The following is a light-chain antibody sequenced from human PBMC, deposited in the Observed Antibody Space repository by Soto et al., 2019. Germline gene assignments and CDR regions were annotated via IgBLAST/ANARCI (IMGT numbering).Light chain of an antibody. J-gene: IGKJ1*01. V-gene: IGKV3-20*01. CDR1: QSVSSSY. CDR3: QQYGSSPRT. CDR2: GAS. Sequence: EIVLTQSPGTLSLSPGERATLSCRASQSVSSSYLAWYQQKPGQAPRLLIYGASSRDTGIPDRFSGSGSGTDFTLTISRLEPEDFAEYYCQQYGSSPRTFGQGTKVEIK.